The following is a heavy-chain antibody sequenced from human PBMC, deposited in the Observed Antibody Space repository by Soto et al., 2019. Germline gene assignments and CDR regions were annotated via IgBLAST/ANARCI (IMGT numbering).Heavy chain of an antibody. CDR2: ISTYNGNT. D-gene: IGHD2-21*02. V-gene: IGHV1-18*01. CDR3: ARWGPQQFPYYFEQ. CDR1: GYTFTNYG. Sequence: QVQLVQSGAEVKKPGASVKVSCKASGYTFTNYGINWVRQAPGQGLEWMGWISTYNGNTNYAQKLQGRVTVTKDTTTSTAYIEVRSLRTGGTAVSYCARWGPQQFPYYFEQWGQGTRGTVSS. J-gene: IGHJ4*02.